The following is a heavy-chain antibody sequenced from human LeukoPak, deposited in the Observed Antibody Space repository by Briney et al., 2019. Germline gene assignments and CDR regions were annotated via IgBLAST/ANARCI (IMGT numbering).Heavy chain of an antibody. CDR3: ATLPGDTAMVKEFDY. J-gene: IGHJ4*02. V-gene: IGHV1-46*01. Sequence: ASVKVSCKASGYTFSTYYMYWVRQSPGQGLEWMGIINPSGGSTSYAQKFQGRVTMTRDMSTSTVYMELSSLRSEDTAVYYCATLPGDTAMVKEFDYWGQGTLVTVSS. CDR1: GYTFSTYY. CDR2: INPSGGST. D-gene: IGHD5-18*01.